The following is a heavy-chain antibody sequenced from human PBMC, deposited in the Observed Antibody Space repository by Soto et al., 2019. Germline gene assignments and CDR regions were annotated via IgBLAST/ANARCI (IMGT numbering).Heavy chain of an antibody. CDR1: GFTFSIYA. J-gene: IGHJ4*02. CDR2: ISTNGGST. Sequence: PGGSLRLSCSASGFTFSIYAMHWVRQAPGKGLEYVSSISTNGGSTDYADSVKGRFTISRDNSKNTVYLQMSSLRVEDTAVYYCVKGEYYYDSSGYYPFDYWGPGTLVTVSS. V-gene: IGHV3-64D*06. CDR3: VKGEYYYDSSGYYPFDY. D-gene: IGHD3-22*01.